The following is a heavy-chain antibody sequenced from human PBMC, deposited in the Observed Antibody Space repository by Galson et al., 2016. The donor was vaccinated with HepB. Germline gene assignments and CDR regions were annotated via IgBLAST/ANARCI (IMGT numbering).Heavy chain of an antibody. CDR2: INPHSGVT. Sequence: SVKVSCKASGYTFAGYYMNWVRRAPGQGLEWMGWINPHSGVTNYAQKFQDWVTMTTDTSSNTAYLELKGLKSDDTAVYFCARAGLLWAGELPYYYYGMDVCGQGTTVTVSS. D-gene: IGHD3-10*01. CDR1: GYTFAGYY. V-gene: IGHV1-2*04. CDR3: ARAGLLWAGELPYYYYGMDV. J-gene: IGHJ6*02.